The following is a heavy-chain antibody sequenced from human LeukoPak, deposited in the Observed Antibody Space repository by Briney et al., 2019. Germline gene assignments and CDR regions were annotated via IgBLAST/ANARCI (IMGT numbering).Heavy chain of an antibody. Sequence: GRSLRLSCAASGFTFSSYAMHWVRQAPGKGLEWVAVISYDGSNKYYADSVKGRFTISRDNSKNTLYLQMNSLRAEDTAVYYCASRATYYYDSSGYSEYWGQGTLVTVSS. D-gene: IGHD3-22*01. CDR2: ISYDGSNK. V-gene: IGHV3-30-3*01. J-gene: IGHJ4*02. CDR1: GFTFSSYA. CDR3: ASRATYYYDSSGYSEY.